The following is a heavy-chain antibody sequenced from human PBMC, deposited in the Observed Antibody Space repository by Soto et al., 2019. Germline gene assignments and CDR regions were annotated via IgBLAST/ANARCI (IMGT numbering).Heavy chain of an antibody. CDR3: ARVVPIPMVRARGGFDP. CDR1: GYTFTNYD. J-gene: IGHJ5*02. CDR2: ITAYYGHT. D-gene: IGHD3-10*01. Sequence: QVQLVQSGAEVKKPGASLKVSCKASGYTFTNYDITWVRQAPGQGLEWMGWITAYYGHTDYAQKFQGRVTMTTDTSTSTAYMELRSLRSDDTAVYYCARVVPIPMVRARGGFDPWGQGTLVTVSS. V-gene: IGHV1-18*01.